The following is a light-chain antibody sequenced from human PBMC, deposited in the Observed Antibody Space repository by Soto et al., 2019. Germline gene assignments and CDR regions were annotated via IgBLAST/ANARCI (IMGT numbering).Light chain of an antibody. CDR1: QSVSSTY. CDR2: GAS. CDR3: QQYVSIPLT. V-gene: IGKV3-20*01. J-gene: IGKJ4*01. Sequence: IVLTQSPDTLSLSPGERDPLSSRARQSVSSTYLAWYQQKPGQAPRLLIYGASSRATGTPDRFSGSGSGTDFTLSISRLEPGDFAVYYCQQYVSIPLTFGGGTKVDIK.